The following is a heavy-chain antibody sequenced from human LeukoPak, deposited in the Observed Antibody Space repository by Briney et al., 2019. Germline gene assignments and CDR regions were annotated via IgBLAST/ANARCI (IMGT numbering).Heavy chain of an antibody. CDR1: GYTFISDY. J-gene: IGHJ5*02. Sequence: ASVKVSCKASGYTFISDYMHWVRQAPGQGLEWMGIINPSGGSTSYAQKFQGRVTMTRDMSTSTVYMELSSLRSEDTAVYYCARDGRVRGVILSRFHWFDPWGQGTLVTVSS. CDR3: ARDGRVRGVILSRFHWFDP. D-gene: IGHD3-10*01. CDR2: INPSGGST. V-gene: IGHV1-46*01.